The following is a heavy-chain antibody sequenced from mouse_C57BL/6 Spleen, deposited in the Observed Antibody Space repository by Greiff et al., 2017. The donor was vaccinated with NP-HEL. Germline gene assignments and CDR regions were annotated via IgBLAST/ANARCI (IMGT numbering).Heavy chain of an antibody. D-gene: IGHD1-1*01. CDR1: GYTFTSYW. CDR2: IDPSDSET. J-gene: IGHJ3*01. V-gene: IGHV1-52*01. Sequence: VQLQQPGAELVRPGSSVKLSCKASGYTFTSYWMHWVKQRPIQGLEWIGNIDPSDSETHYNQKFKDKATLTVDKSSSTAYMQLSSLTSEDSAVYYCARSGGYGSSLFAYWGQGTLVTVSA. CDR3: ARSGGYGSSLFAY.